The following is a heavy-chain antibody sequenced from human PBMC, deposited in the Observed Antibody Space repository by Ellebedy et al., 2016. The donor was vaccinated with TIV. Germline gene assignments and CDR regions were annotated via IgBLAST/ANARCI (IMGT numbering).Heavy chain of an antibody. CDR1: GYTLISYP. V-gene: IGHV1-18*04. D-gene: IGHD2-8*01. CDR2: ISPYNGRT. J-gene: IGHJ4*02. Sequence: ASVKVSCKASGYTLISYPITWVRQAPGQGLEWMGWISPYNGRTNYAQKFQGRVTMTTDRSTNTVYLDLGSLTSADTAVYFCARDNGTSLSLDYWGQGTLVSVSS. CDR3: ARDNGTSLSLDY.